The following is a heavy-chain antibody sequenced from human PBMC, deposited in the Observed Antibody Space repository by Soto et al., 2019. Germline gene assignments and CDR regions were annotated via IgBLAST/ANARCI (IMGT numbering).Heavy chain of an antibody. V-gene: IGHV3-30*18. D-gene: IGHD3-10*01. CDR3: ANDSGPLTPLDY. CDR1: GFTFSSYG. J-gene: IGHJ4*02. Sequence: QVQLVESGGGVVQPGRSLRLSCAAYGFTFSSYGMHWVRQAPGKGLEWVAVISYDGSNKYYADSVKGRFTISRDNYKNTLYLQMNNLRAEDTAVYDCANDSGPLTPLDYCGQGTLVTVSS. CDR2: ISYDGSNK.